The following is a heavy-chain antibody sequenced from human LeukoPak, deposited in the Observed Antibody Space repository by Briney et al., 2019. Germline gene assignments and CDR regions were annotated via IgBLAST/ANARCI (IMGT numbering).Heavy chain of an antibody. CDR2: ISSSGSTI. D-gene: IGHD1-14*01. CDR3: ARGNNRREDY. J-gene: IGHJ4*02. V-gene: IGHV3-48*03. Sequence: GGSLRLSCAASGFTFSSYEMNWVRQAPGKGLEWVSYISSSGSTIYYADSVRGRFSISRDNANNSLYLQLNSLKAEDMGVYYCARGNNRREDYWGQGTLVTVSS. CDR1: GFTFSSYE.